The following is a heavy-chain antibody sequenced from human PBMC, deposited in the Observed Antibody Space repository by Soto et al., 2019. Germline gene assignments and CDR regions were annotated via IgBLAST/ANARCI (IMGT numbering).Heavy chain of an antibody. Sequence: QVQLVQSGAEEKKPGASVKVACKASGYTFTSYARHWVRQAPGQRLESMGWINAGNGNTKYSQKFQGRVTITRDTSASTAYMELGSLRSEDTAVNYCARDQRIAFDYWGQGTLVTVSS. CDR2: INAGNGNT. J-gene: IGHJ4*02. V-gene: IGHV1-3*05. D-gene: IGHD6-25*01. CDR1: GYTFTSYA. CDR3: ARDQRIAFDY.